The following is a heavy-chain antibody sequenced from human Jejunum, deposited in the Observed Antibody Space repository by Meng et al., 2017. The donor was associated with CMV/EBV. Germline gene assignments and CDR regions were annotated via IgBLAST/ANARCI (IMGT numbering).Heavy chain of an antibody. V-gene: IGHV3-11*01. CDR2: ISLSGSTI. CDR1: GFSFSAYY. J-gene: IGHJ5*02. CDR3: ARGGGFIRFDP. Sequence: AASGFSFSAYYMSWIRQAPGKGLEWLSYISLSGSTIYYADSVKGRFTISRDNANNLLYLQMNSLRADDTAVYYCARGGGFIRFDPWGQGTLVTVSS. D-gene: IGHD3-16*02.